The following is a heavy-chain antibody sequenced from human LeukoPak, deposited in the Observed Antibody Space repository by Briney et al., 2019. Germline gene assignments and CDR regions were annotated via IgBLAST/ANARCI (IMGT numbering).Heavy chain of an antibody. J-gene: IGHJ5*02. CDR3: ARRKYYVSGSYDNWFDP. CDR2: ISSSTTTI. V-gene: IGHV3-48*02. Sequence: PGGSLRLSCAASGFTFSYYSMNWVRQAPGKGLEWVSYISSSTTTIYYADSVKGRFTISRDNAKNSLYLQINSLRDEDTAVYYCARRKYYVSGSYDNWFDPWGQGTLVTVSS. D-gene: IGHD3-10*01. CDR1: GFTFSYYS.